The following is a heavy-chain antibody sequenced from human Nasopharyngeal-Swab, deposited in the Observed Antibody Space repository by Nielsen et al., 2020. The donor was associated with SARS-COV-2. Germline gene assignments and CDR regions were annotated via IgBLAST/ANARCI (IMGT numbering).Heavy chain of an antibody. CDR2: ISAYNGNT. V-gene: IGHV1-18*01. CDR3: ARLMIGWFDP. J-gene: IGHJ5*02. Sequence: ASAKVSCKASGYTFTSYVISWVRQDPGQGLEWMGWISAYNGNTNYAQKLQGRVTMTTDTSTSTAYMELRSLRSDDTAVYYCARLMIGWFDPWGQGTLVTVSS. D-gene: IGHD3-22*01. CDR1: GYTFTSYV.